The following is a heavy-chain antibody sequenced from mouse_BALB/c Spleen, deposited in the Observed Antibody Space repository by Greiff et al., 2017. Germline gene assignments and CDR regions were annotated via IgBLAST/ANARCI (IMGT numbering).Heavy chain of an antibody. J-gene: IGHJ3*01. Sequence: QVQLQQSGAELAKPGASVKMSCKASGYTFTSYWMHWVKQRPGQGLEWIGYINPSTGYTEYNQKFKDKATLTADKSSSTAYMQLSSLTSEDSAVYYCARRGGTGPAWFAYWGQGTLVTVSA. CDR2: INPSTGYT. CDR1: GYTFTSYW. D-gene: IGHD4-1*01. V-gene: IGHV1-7*01. CDR3: ARRGGTGPAWFAY.